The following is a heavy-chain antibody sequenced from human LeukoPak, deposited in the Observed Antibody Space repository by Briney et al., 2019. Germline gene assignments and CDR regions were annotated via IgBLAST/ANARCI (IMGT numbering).Heavy chain of an antibody. J-gene: IGHJ4*02. Sequence: SETLSLTCAVYGGSFSGYYWNWIRQPPGKGLEWIGEINHSGGTNYNPSLKSRVTISVDTSKNHFSLKLSSVTAADTAVYYLARMAGVTGAPTFDCWGQGTLVTVSS. V-gene: IGHV4-34*01. D-gene: IGHD3-10*01. CDR3: ARMAGVTGAPTFDC. CDR1: GGSFSGYY. CDR2: INHSGGT.